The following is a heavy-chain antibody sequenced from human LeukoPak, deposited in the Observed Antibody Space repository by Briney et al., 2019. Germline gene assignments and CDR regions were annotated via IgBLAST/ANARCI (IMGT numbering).Heavy chain of an antibody. D-gene: IGHD3-9*01. CDR1: GFTFSSYW. J-gene: IGHJ5*02. CDR2: INHSGST. Sequence: PGGSLRLSCAASGFTFSSYWMSWVRQPPGKGLEWIGEINHSGSTNYNPSLKSRVTISVDTSKNQFSLKLSSVTAADTAVYYCATYPYNDPLRYFDWLFPWGQGTLVTVSS. CDR3: ATYPYNDPLRYFDWLFP. V-gene: IGHV4-34*08.